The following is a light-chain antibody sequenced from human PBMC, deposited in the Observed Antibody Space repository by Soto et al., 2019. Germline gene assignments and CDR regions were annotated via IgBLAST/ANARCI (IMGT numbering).Light chain of an antibody. Sequence: DIQLTQSPSSLSASVGDSVTITCRASQSIAYRLNWYQQKPGKAPKVLIYDTSNLQSGVPPRFSGSGSGTDFALTISSLQPEDFATYYCHQTAGSLTWTFGQGTRVEAK. V-gene: IGKV1-39*01. J-gene: IGKJ1*01. CDR2: DTS. CDR3: HQTAGSLTWT. CDR1: QSIAYR.